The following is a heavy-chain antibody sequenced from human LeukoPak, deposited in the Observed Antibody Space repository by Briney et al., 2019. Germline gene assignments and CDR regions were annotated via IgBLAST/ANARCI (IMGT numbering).Heavy chain of an antibody. Sequence: PGGSLRLSCAVSGITLSNYGMSWVRQAPGKGLEWVAGISGGGGTSYADSVKGRFTISRDSPKNTLYLQMNNLRAEDTAVYYCAKGVDGSGSYYIYYYGMDVWGQGTTVTVSS. V-gene: IGHV3-23*01. CDR3: AKGVDGSGSYYIYYYGMDV. J-gene: IGHJ6*02. CDR1: GITLSNYG. D-gene: IGHD3-10*01. CDR2: ISGGGGT.